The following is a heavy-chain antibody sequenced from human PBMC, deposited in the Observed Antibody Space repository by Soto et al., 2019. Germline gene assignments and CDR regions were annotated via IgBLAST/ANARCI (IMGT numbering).Heavy chain of an antibody. V-gene: IGHV1-46*01. CDR2: INPCGGST. D-gene: IGHD6-19*01. CDR1: GYTFTSYY. J-gene: IGHJ4*02. CDR3: ASNLGWSSGWYN. Sequence: QVQLVQSGAEVKKPGASVKVSCKASGYTFTSYYMHWVRQAPGQGLGWMGIINPCGGSTSYSQKFQCRGTMTRDTSTSTAYMELSSLRSEDTAVYYCASNLGWSSGWYNWGQGTLVTVSS.